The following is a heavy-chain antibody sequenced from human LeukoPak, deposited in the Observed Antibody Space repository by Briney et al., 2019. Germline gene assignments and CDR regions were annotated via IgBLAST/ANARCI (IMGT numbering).Heavy chain of an antibody. V-gene: IGHV3-23*01. J-gene: IGHJ4*02. CDR3: ATHCTSASCYAY. CDR1: GFTFSNYA. CDR2: ISGSGIST. Sequence: PGGSLRLSCTGSGFTFSNYALSWVRQAPGKGLEWVSAISGSGISTYYADSVRGRFTISRDNSKNTLYLQMSSLRPDDTARYYCATHCTSASCYAYWGQGTLVTVSS. D-gene: IGHD2-2*01.